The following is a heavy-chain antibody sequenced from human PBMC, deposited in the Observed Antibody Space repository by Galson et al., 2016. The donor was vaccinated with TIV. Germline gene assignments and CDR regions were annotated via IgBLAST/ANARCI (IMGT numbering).Heavy chain of an antibody. D-gene: IGHD6-13*01. CDR1: GGIFRSQA. Sequence: SVKVSCKASGGIFRSQAISWVRQAPGQGPEWMGGIVPIYRSPKYARRFQGRVTITADESTSTVFVELTSLTSDDTATYYCARPSDSSWYFDLWGRGTQVIVSS. J-gene: IGHJ2*01. CDR2: IVPIYRSP. V-gene: IGHV1-69*13. CDR3: ARPSDSSWYFDL.